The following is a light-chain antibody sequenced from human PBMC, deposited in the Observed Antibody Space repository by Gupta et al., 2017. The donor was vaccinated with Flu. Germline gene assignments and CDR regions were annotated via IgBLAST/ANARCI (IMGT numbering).Light chain of an antibody. CDR2: DVN. Sequence: SVTISCTGTHSDVGAFNYVFWYQPHPAKAPNVLIYDVNNRTAAVPDRFSGSKSGNTASLTISEPQDEAEADYYACADAGSDNYVFGTGTKLTVL. CDR1: HSDVGAFNY. V-gene: IGLV2-11*03. CDR3: CADAGSDNYV. J-gene: IGLJ1*01.